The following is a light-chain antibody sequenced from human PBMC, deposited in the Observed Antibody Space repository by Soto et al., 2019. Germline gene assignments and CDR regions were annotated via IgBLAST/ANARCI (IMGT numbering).Light chain of an antibody. J-gene: IGLJ3*02. Sequence: QSVLTQPPSASGTPGQRVTISCSGSSSNIGSNYVYWYQQLPGTAPTLLIYSNNHRPSGVPDRFSGSKSGTSASLAISGLRSEDEADYYCAAWDDSLSGWVFGGGTKVTVL. CDR1: SSNIGSNY. CDR2: SNN. V-gene: IGLV1-47*02. CDR3: AAWDDSLSGWV.